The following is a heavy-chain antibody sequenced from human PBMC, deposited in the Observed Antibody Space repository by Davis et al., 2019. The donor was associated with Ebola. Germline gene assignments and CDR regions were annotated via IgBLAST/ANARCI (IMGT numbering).Heavy chain of an antibody. V-gene: IGHV3-21*01. CDR3: ARVTMVRGAHD. CDR2: ISSSSSYI. J-gene: IGHJ4*02. Sequence: GESLKISCAASGFTFSSYSMNWVRQAPGKGLEWVSSISSSSSYIYYADSVKGRFTISRDNAKNSLYLQMNSLRAEDTAVYYCARVTMVRGAHDWGQGTLVTVSS. D-gene: IGHD3-10*01. CDR1: GFTFSSYS.